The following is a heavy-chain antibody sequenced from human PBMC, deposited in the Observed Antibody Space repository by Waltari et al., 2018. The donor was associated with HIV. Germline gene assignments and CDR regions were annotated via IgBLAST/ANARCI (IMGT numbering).Heavy chain of an antibody. J-gene: IGHJ4*01. CDR1: GFILNDHY. CDR2: SNAADGSA. CDR3: ARAGLGGLIQDFDI. Sequence: QVQLIQPLIEMRNPGTSVRLSCQASGFILNDHYIHWVRQGPRQRLEWGAVSNAADGSAGSAQKVQARLTLTRDSFLGIVHLDLMSLQSEDTAVYFGARAGLGGLIQDFDIWGRGTQLIVSS. D-gene: IGHD1-26*01. V-gene: IGHV1-46*02.